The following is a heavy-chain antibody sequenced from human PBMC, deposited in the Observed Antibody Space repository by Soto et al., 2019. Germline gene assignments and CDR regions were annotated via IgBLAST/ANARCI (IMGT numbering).Heavy chain of an antibody. CDR1: GGSFSGYY. CDR3: ARRFLAVVVAATPDWFDP. D-gene: IGHD2-15*01. CDR2: INHSGST. Sequence: SETLSLTCAVYGGSFSGYYWSWIRQPPGKGLEWIGEINHSGSTNYNPSLKSRVTISVDTSKNQFSLKLSSVTAADTAVYYCARRFLAVVVAATPDWFDPWGQGTLVTVSS. J-gene: IGHJ5*02. V-gene: IGHV4-34*01.